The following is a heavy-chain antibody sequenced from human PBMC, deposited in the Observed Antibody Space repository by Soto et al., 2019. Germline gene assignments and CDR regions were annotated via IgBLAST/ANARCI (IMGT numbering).Heavy chain of an antibody. V-gene: IGHV2-5*02. CDR2: IHWDNEK. CDR3: AAGWFHFHS. D-gene: IGHD6-19*01. J-gene: IGHJ4*02. CDR1: GFSLTATGLA. Sequence: SGPTLVNPTQTLTLTFTFSGFSLTATGLAVAWIRQPPGKALEWVALIHWDNEKWYSPSLNNRLTITKDTSRKEVVLTLTDMDHVDTATYFCAAGWFHFHSWGQGMLVTVSS.